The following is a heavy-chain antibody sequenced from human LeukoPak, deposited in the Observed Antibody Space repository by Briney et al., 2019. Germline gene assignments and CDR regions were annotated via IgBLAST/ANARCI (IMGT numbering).Heavy chain of an antibody. CDR1: GGSISSGGYY. D-gene: IGHD4-17*01. V-gene: IGHV4-31*03. CDR2: IYYSGST. Sequence: PSQTLSLTCTVSGGSISSGGYYWSWIRQHPGKGLEWIVYIYYSGSTYYNPSLKSRVTISVDTSKNQLSLKLSSVTAADTAVYYCARGELDVGDYYYFDYWGQGTLVTVSS. CDR3: ARGELDVGDYYYFDY. J-gene: IGHJ4*02.